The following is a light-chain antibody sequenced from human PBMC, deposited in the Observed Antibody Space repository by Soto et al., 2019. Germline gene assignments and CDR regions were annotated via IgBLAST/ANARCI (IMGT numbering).Light chain of an antibody. V-gene: IGLV3-21*02. CDR3: QVWDSSSDHVV. CDR1: NIGSKS. Sequence: SYELTQPPSVSVAPGQTARITCWGNNIGSKSVHCYQQKPGQAPVLGVYDDSDRPSGITERFSGSNSGNTATLTISRVEAGDEADYYGQVWDSSSDHVVFGGGTKVTVL. CDR2: DDS. J-gene: IGLJ2*01.